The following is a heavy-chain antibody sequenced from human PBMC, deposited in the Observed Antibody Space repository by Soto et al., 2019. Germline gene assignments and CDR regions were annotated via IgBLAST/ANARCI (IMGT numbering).Heavy chain of an antibody. CDR1: GYTFTNYD. V-gene: IGHV1-8*01. CDR2: MNPNSGNT. J-gene: IGHJ5*02. Sequence: QVQLVQSGAQVKKPGASVKVSCTASGYTFTNYDINWVRRATGQGPVWMGWMNPNSGNTGYAQKFQGRVKMTRNTSISTAYLELSNVRFEDTAMYYCVRGISPVEFDPWGQGTLVIVSS. CDR3: VRGISPVEFDP.